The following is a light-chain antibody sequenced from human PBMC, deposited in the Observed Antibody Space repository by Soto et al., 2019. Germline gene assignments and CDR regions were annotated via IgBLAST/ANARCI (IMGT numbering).Light chain of an antibody. V-gene: IGKV3-11*01. Sequence: EIVLTQSPATLSLSPGERATLSYRASQSVNIDLAWYQHRPGQAPRLLIYDASNRASGIPARFSGSGSGTDFTLTISSLEPEDFAVYYCQQRSSWPLTFGGGTRVEIK. CDR1: QSVNID. CDR3: QQRSSWPLT. CDR2: DAS. J-gene: IGKJ4*01.